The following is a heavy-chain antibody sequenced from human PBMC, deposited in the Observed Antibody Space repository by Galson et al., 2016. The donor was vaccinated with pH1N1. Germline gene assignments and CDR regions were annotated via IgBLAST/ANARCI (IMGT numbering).Heavy chain of an antibody. Sequence: QVQLQESGPGLVKPSQTLSLTCTVSGGSVSSGDYYWSWIRQPPGKGLEWIGYIYHSGSTSYKPSLKSRVSISVDTSKKQFSLQLRSVTAAETAGYDCAGENIVVGEGWDYGMDVWGQGTTVTVSS. J-gene: IGHJ6*02. CDR1: GGSVSSGDYY. V-gene: IGHV4-30-4*01. CDR2: IYHSGST. D-gene: IGHD2-15*01. CDR3: AGENIVVGEGWDYGMDV.